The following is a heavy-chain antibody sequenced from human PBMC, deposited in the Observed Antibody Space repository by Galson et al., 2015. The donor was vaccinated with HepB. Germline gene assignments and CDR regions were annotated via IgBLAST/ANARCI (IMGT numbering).Heavy chain of an antibody. D-gene: IGHD2-15*01. CDR3: ARGGVVVVVNATQNNWFDP. Sequence: SVKVSCKASGYTFSSYSITWVRQAPGQGLEWVGWIGPYNRDTNYARKLQGRVTLTTDTSTNTAYMELRSLRSDDTAVYYCARGGVVVVVNATQNNWFDPWGQGTPVTVSS. J-gene: IGHJ5*02. V-gene: IGHV1-18*01. CDR2: IGPYNRDT. CDR1: GYTFSSYS.